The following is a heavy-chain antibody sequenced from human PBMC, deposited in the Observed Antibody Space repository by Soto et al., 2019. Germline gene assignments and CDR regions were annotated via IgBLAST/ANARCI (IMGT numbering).Heavy chain of an antibody. CDR3: ATGGDTAKDGY. CDR1: GFTVTDNH. Sequence: VQLVESGGGLVQPGGSLRLSCAGSGFTVTDNHMTWVRQAPGRGPEWVSTIYYNGNTFHADSVWGRFTISRDTYKNMLYLQMHSLRAEDTAVYYCATGGDTAKDGYWGQGTLVTVSS. V-gene: IGHV3-53*01. CDR2: IYYNGNT. D-gene: IGHD5-18*01. J-gene: IGHJ4*02.